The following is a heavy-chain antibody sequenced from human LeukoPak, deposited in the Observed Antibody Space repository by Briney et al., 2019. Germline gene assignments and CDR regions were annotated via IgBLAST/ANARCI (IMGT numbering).Heavy chain of an antibody. J-gene: IGHJ4*02. Sequence: SQTLSLTCTVSGGSISSGDYYWSWIRQPPGKGLEWIGYIYYSGSTYYNPSLKSRVTISVDTSKNQFSLKLSSVTAADTAVYHCARDAEIWGSYRLPLWGQGTLVTVSS. CDR1: GGSISSGDYY. CDR3: ARDAEIWGSYRLPL. CDR2: IYYSGST. V-gene: IGHV4-30-4*01. D-gene: IGHD3-16*02.